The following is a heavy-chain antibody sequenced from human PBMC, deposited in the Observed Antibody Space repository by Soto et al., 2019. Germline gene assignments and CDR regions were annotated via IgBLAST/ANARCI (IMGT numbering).Heavy chain of an antibody. CDR1: GGSISSGSFY. J-gene: IGHJ4*02. CDR3: ARTTFYDIFTAYYSLFDY. CDR2: ISDSGSS. D-gene: IGHD3-9*01. Sequence: QVQLQESGPGLVKPSQTLTLTCTVSGGSISSGSFYWSWIRQHPGKGLVWIGHISDSGSSYYNPSLESRVTISVDTSKNQFSLKLSAVTAADTAVYFCARTTFYDIFTAYYSLFDYWGQGTLVTVPS. V-gene: IGHV4-31*03.